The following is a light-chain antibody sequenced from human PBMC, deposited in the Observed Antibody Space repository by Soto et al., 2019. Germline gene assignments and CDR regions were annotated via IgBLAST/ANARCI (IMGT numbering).Light chain of an antibody. CDR2: GTS. V-gene: IGKV3-20*01. CDR1: QSVTNSY. J-gene: IGKJ1*01. Sequence: EIVLTQSPGTLSLSPGERATLSCRASQSVTNSYLTWYQQKPGQAPRLLIYGTSSRATGIPDRFSGSGSGTDFTLTISRLEPEDFAVYYCQQYGSPPWTFGQRTKVEIK. CDR3: QQYGSPPWT.